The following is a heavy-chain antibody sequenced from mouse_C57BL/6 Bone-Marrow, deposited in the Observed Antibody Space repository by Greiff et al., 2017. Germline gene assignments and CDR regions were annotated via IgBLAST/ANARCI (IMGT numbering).Heavy chain of an antibody. J-gene: IGHJ2*01. V-gene: IGHV1-81*01. Sequence: QVQLQQSGAELARPGASVKLSCKASGYTFTSYGISWVKQRTGQGLEWIGEIYPRSGNTYYNEKFKGKATLTADKSSSTAYMQFSSLTSEDSAIYYCARRYGSSFDYWGQGTTLTVSS. CDR1: GYTFTSYG. D-gene: IGHD1-1*01. CDR3: ARRYGSSFDY. CDR2: IYPRSGNT.